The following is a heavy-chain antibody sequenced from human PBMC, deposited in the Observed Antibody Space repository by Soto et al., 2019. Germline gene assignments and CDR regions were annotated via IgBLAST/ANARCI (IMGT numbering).Heavy chain of an antibody. CDR3: SRDDSDWFFN. Sequence: GGSLRLSCAASGFTVSSYSMNWVRQAPGKGLEWVSYISSSSSTIYYADSVKGRFTISRDNAKNSLYLQMNSLESEDTAVYYCSRDDSDWFFNWGRGTLVTVSS. D-gene: IGHD3-9*01. CDR2: ISSSSSTI. V-gene: IGHV3-48*01. CDR1: GFTVSSYS. J-gene: IGHJ4*02.